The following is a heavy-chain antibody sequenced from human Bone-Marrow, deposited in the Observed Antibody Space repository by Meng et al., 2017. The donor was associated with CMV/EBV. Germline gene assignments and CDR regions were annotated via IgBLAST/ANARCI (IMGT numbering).Heavy chain of an antibody. D-gene: IGHD3-22*01. J-gene: IGHJ4*02. V-gene: IGHV3-21*01. CDR1: GFTFSSYS. CDR3: ARDRRFTYYYDSSGYAY. CDR2: ISSSSSYI. Sequence: GESLKISCAASGFTFSSYSMNWVRQAPGKGLEWVSSISSSSSYIYYADSVKGRFTISRDNAKNSLYLQMNSLRAEDTAVYYCARDRRFTYYYDSSGYAYWGQGTLVTVSS.